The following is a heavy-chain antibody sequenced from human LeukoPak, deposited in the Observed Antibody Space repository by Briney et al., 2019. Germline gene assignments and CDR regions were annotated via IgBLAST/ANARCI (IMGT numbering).Heavy chain of an antibody. J-gene: IGHJ4*02. Sequence: ASVKVSCKASGGTFSSYAISWVRQAPGQGLEWMGRIIPIFGTANYAQKFQGRVTITTDESTSTAYMELSSLRSEDTAVYYCARDRHGDFDYWGQGALVTVSS. CDR1: GGTFSSYA. D-gene: IGHD4-17*01. V-gene: IGHV1-69*05. CDR2: IIPIFGTA. CDR3: ARDRHGDFDY.